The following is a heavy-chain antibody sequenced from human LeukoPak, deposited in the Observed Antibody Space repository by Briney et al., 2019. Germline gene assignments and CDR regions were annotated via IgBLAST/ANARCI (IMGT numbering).Heavy chain of an antibody. V-gene: IGHV3-11*01. CDR3: ARDRGGRGFTYGQPLDY. J-gene: IGHJ4*02. CDR2: VSGSGSPI. CDR1: GFTFSDYY. D-gene: IGHD5-18*01. Sequence: GGSLRLSCAASGFTFSDYYMSWFRQAPGKGLEWVSYVSGSGSPIYYADSVKGRFTISRDNAKNSLDLQMNSLRAEDTAGYYCARDRGGRGFTYGQPLDYWGQGTLVTVSS.